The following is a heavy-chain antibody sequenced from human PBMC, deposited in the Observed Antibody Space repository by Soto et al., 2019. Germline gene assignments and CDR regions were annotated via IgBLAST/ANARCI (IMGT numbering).Heavy chain of an antibody. Sequence: SETLCLTCTVSGGSISSGCYYWSWIRQPPGKGLEWIGEINHSGSTNYNPSLKSRVTISVDTSKNQFSLKLSSATAADTAVCYCARIMTTVTTHLAYWGQGTLVTVSS. CDR1: GGSISSGCYY. V-gene: IGHV4-39*07. D-gene: IGHD4-17*01. CDR2: INHSGST. J-gene: IGHJ4*02. CDR3: ARIMTTVTTHLAY.